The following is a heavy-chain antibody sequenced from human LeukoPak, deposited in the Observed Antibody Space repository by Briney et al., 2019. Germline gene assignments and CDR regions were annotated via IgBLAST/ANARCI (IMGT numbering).Heavy chain of an antibody. CDR3: ARHTSSVASDI. V-gene: IGHV5-51*01. CDR2: IYPSDSDI. Sequence: GESLKISCQGSGYKFTSYWIAWVRQMPGKGLEWMGIIYPSDSDIRYSPSLQGQVTISVDKSISTAYLQWSSLKASDTAMYYCARHTSSVASDIWGQGTMVTVSS. D-gene: IGHD6-6*01. J-gene: IGHJ3*02. CDR1: GYKFTSYW.